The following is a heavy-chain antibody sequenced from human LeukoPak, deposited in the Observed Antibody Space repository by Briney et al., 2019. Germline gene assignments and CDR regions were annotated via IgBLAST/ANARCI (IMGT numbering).Heavy chain of an antibody. J-gene: IGHJ6*02. CDR1: GYTFTGYY. CDR2: INPNSGGT. D-gene: IGHD3-3*01. V-gene: IGHV1-2*02. Sequence: ASVKVSCKASGYTFTGYYMHWVRQAPGQGLEWMGWINPNSGGTNYAQKFQGRVTMTRDTSISTAYMELSRLRSDDTAEYYCARASFLEWLFYYYYYYGMDVWGQGTTVTVSS. CDR3: ARASFLEWLFYYYYYYGMDV.